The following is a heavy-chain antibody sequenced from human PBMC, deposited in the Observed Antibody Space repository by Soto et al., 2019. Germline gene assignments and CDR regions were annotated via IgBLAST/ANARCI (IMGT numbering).Heavy chain of an antibody. CDR1: GCSIKGTVYS. J-gene: IGHJ2*01. Sequence: SETLSLTCTFSGCSIKGTVYSWAWIRQSPGKGLECIASLYDNENDRNYYNPSLKSRVTISADTSKNQLSLRLTLVTAADTAVYFCARHGTFWG. CDR3: ARHGTF. V-gene: IGHV4-39*01. D-gene: IGHD1-26*01. CDR2: LYDNENDRN.